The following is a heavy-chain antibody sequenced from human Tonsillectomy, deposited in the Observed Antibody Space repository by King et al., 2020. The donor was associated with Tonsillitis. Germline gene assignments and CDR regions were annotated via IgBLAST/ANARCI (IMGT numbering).Heavy chain of an antibody. D-gene: IGHD1-20*01. CDR2: IIPIFSTT. CDR1: GDIFSTYG. J-gene: IGHJ6*02. Sequence: VQLVESGAEVKKPGSSVKVSCKASGDIFSTYGISWVRQAPGQGLEWMGRIIPIFSTTDYAQKFQGRVTITADESTSTAYMELSSLRSDDTAVYYCARDNWNPGGYYYGMDVWGQGTTVTVSS. CDR3: ARDNWNPGGYYYGMDV. V-gene: IGHV1-69*18.